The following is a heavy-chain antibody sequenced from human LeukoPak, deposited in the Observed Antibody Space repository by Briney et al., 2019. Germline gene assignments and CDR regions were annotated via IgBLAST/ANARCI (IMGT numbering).Heavy chain of an antibody. Sequence: SVKVSCKASGGTFSSHAMNWVRQAPGQGLEWMGGVIPILDITDYAQKFQGRLTITADKSTSTGYMELSSLRSEDSAVYYCAVLSDGAYCGGDCFYLDSWGQGTLVAVSS. V-gene: IGHV1-69*10. CDR3: AVLSDGAYCGGDCFYLDS. J-gene: IGHJ5*01. CDR2: VIPILDIT. CDR1: GGTFSSHA. D-gene: IGHD2-21*02.